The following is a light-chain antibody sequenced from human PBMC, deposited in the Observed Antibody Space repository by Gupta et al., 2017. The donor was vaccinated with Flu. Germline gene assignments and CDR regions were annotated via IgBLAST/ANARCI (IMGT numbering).Light chain of an antibody. CDR1: QSVLYSSNNTNY. V-gene: IGKV4-1*01. J-gene: IGKJ4*01. CDR2: WAS. CDR3: QQYYGTPKG. Sequence: DIVMTQAPDSLAVSLGERATSNCKSSQSVLYSSNNTNYLAWYQQKPGQPPKLLIYWASTRESGVPDRFSGSGSGTDFTLTISSLQAEDVAVYYCQQYYGTPKGFGGGTKVEIK.